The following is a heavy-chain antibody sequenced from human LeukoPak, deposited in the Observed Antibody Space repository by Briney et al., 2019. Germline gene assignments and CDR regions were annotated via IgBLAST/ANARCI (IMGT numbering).Heavy chain of an antibody. CDR3: ARAVTVTSHFDY. V-gene: IGHV1-69*04. CDR2: IIPILGIA. CDR1: GGTFSSYA. Sequence: EASVKVSCKASGGTFSSYAISWVRQAPGQGLEWMGRIIPILGIANYAQKFQGRVTITADKSTSTAYMELSSLRSEDTAVYYCARAVTVTSHFDYWGQGTLVTVSS. J-gene: IGHJ4*02. D-gene: IGHD4-11*01.